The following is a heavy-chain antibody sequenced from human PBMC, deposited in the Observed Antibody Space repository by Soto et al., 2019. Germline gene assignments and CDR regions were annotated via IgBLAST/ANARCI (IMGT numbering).Heavy chain of an antibody. V-gene: IGHV3-9*01. J-gene: IGHJ4*02. Sequence: GGSLRLSCAASGFTFDDYAMHWVRQAPGKGLEWVSGISWNSGSIGYADSVKGRFTISRDNAKNSLYLQMNSLRAEDTALYYCAKDNTRFRGYDFDYWGQGTLVTISS. D-gene: IGHD5-12*01. CDR2: ISWNSGSI. CDR3: AKDNTRFRGYDFDY. CDR1: GFTFDDYA.